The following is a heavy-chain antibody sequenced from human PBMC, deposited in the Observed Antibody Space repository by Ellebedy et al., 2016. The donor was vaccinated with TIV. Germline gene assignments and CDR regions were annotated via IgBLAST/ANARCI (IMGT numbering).Heavy chain of an antibody. J-gene: IGHJ6*02. D-gene: IGHD2-21*02. Sequence: ASVKVSXXASDHTFSNQAISWVRQAPGQGLEWMGWRNPYNGDTTYAQKVQGRVTMTTDTSTGTAYLELRSLGSDDTAVYYCAAAYCGGDCYGTYYYYYGMDVWGHGTTVTVSS. CDR3: AAAYCGGDCYGTYYYYYGMDV. CDR1: DHTFSNQA. V-gene: IGHV1-18*01. CDR2: RNPYNGDT.